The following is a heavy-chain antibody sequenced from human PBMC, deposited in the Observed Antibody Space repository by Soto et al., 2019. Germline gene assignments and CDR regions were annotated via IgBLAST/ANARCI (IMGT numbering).Heavy chain of an antibody. CDR2: ISAYNGNT. CDR1: GYTFTSYG. CDR3: ARDHLGVTSLDY. V-gene: IGHV1-18*01. J-gene: IGHJ4*02. D-gene: IGHD2-21*02. Sequence: ASVKVSCKASGYTFTSYGISWVRQAPGQGLEWMGWISAYNGNTNYAQKLQGRVAMTTDTSTSTAYMELRSLRSDDTAVYYCARDHLGVTSLDYWGQGTLVTVSS.